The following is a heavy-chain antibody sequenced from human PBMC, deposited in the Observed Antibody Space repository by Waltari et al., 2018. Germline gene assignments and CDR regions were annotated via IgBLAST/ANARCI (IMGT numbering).Heavy chain of an antibody. CDR1: GFTFGYYA. D-gene: IGHD3-3*01. CDR3: ARDRTGSGDVPYDAFDI. Sequence: QVQLVESGGGVVQPGGSLRLSCADSGFTFGYYAMHWVRQAPGKGLGWVAVISSDGSRKYYADSVKGRFTVSRDNSKSMLYVQMNIVRGEDTAVYYCARDRTGSGDVPYDAFDIWGQGTKVTVSS. J-gene: IGHJ3*02. CDR2: ISSDGSRK. V-gene: IGHV3-30-3*01.